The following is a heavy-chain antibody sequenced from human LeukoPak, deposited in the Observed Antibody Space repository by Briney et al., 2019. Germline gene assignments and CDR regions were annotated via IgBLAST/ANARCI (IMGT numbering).Heavy chain of an antibody. Sequence: ASVKVSCKASGYTFTGYYTHWVRQAPGQGLEWMGWINPNSGGTNYAQKFQGRVTMTRDTSVSTAYMELSRLRSDDTAVYYCARDSTVTTGDYWGQGTLVTVSS. D-gene: IGHD4-17*01. V-gene: IGHV1-2*02. CDR1: GYTFTGYY. CDR2: INPNSGGT. CDR3: ARDSTVTTGDY. J-gene: IGHJ4*02.